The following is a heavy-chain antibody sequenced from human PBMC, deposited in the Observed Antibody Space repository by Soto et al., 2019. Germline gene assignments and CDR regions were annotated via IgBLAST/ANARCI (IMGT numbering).Heavy chain of an antibody. CDR1: GYTFTSYD. CDR3: ARTTNDYGDRH. D-gene: IGHD4-17*01. V-gene: IGHV1-8*01. Sequence: QVQLVQSGAEVKKPGASVKVSCKASGYTFTSYDINWVRQTTGQGLEWMGWMNPNSGNTGYAQKFPSRVTMTRNTSISTAYTELSSLRSEDTAGYYCARTTNDYGDRHWGQGALVTVSS. CDR2: MNPNSGNT. J-gene: IGHJ4*02.